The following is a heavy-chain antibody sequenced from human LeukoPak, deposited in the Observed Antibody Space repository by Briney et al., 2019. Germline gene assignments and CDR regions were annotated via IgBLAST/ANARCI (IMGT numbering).Heavy chain of an antibody. J-gene: IGHJ3*02. Sequence: SETLSLTCTVSGGPISSYYWSWIRQPAGKGLEWIGRIYTSGSTNYNPSLKSRVTMSVDTSKNQFSLKLSSVTAADTAVYYCAREFVVVPAAALDAFDIWGQGTMVTVSS. CDR3: AREFVVVPAAALDAFDI. V-gene: IGHV4-4*07. CDR1: GGPISSYY. D-gene: IGHD2-2*01. CDR2: IYTSGST.